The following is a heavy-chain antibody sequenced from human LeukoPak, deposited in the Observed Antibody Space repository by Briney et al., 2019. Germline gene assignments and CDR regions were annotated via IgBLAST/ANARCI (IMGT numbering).Heavy chain of an antibody. D-gene: IGHD6-13*01. CDR1: GGSISSYY. CDR2: IYTSGST. CDR3: ARAGYSSTGGEWFDP. V-gene: IGHV4-4*07. J-gene: IGHJ5*02. Sequence: TSETLSLTCTVSGGSISSYYWSWIRQPAGKGLEWIGRIYTSGSTNYNPSLKSRVTMSVDTSENQFSLKLSSVTAADTAVYYCARAGYSSTGGEWFDPWGQGTLVTVSS.